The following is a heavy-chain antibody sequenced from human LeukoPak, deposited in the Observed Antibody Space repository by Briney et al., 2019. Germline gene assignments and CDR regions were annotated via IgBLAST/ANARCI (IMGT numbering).Heavy chain of an antibody. J-gene: IGHJ4*02. V-gene: IGHV1-2*02. Sequence: ASVKVSCKASGYTFTGYYLHWVRQAPGQGLEWMGWIIPNSGGTNYAQKFQGRVTMTGDTSINTAYMELSRLSSDDTAIYYCAGRPDTAIVPIFDYWGQGTLVTVSS. CDR3: AGRPDTAIVPIFDY. D-gene: IGHD5-18*01. CDR1: GYTFTGYY. CDR2: IIPNSGGT.